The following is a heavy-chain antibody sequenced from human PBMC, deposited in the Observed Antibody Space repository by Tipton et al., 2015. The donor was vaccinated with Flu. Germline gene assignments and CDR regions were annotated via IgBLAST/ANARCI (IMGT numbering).Heavy chain of an antibody. J-gene: IGHJ5*02. CDR1: GYTFTGYY. V-gene: IGHV1-2*02. Sequence: QMQLVQSGAEVKRPGASVRVSCKASGYTFTGYYIHWVRQAPGQGLEWMGWINPNSGGTNYAQKFQGRVTMTSDTSISTASMELRSLTSDDTAVYYCARDEDGYMYAYSFDPWGQGTLVTVAS. CDR3: ARDEDGYMYAYSFDP. CDR2: INPNSGGT. D-gene: IGHD5-18*01.